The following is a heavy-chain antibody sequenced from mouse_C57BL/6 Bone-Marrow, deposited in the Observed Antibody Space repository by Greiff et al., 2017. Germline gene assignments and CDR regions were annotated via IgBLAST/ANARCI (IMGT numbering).Heavy chain of an antibody. D-gene: IGHD1-1*01. J-gene: IGHJ1*03. V-gene: IGHV5-6*01. CDR2: ISSGGSYT. CDR3: ARRYYGSSYPDGYFDV. Sequence: DVHLVESGGDLVKPGGSLKLSCAASGFTFSSYGMSWVRQTPDKRLEWVATISSGGSYTYYPDSVKGRFTISRDNAKNTLYLQMSSLKSEDTAMYYCARRYYGSSYPDGYFDVWGTGTTVTVSS. CDR1: GFTFSSYG.